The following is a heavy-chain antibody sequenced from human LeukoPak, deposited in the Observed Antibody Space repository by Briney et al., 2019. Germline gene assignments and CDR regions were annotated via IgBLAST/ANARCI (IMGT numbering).Heavy chain of an antibody. CDR1: GYTFTSYA. J-gene: IGHJ6*02. V-gene: IGHV7-4-1*02. CDR2: INTNTGNP. Sequence: ASVKVSCKASGYTFTSYAMNWVRQAPGQGLEWMGWINTNTGNPTYAQGFTGRFVFSLDTSVSTAYLQISSLKAEDTAVYYCSIHHDSSSWYEWLGLSYYGMDVWGQGTTVTVSS. CDR3: SIHHDSSSWYEWLGLSYYGMDV. D-gene: IGHD6-13*01.